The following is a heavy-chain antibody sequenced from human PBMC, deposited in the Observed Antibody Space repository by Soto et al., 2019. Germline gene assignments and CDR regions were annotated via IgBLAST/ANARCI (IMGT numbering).Heavy chain of an antibody. CDR1: GFTFSSYA. V-gene: IGHV3-23*01. D-gene: IGHD5-18*01. CDR2: ISGSGGST. J-gene: IGHJ4*02. Sequence: PWGSLRLSCAASGFTFSSYAMSWVRQAPGKGLEWVSAISGSGGSTYYADSVKGRFTISRDNSKNTLYLQMNSLRAEDTAVYYCAKSLVTGYSYGYFDYWGQGTLVTVSS. CDR3: AKSLVTGYSYGYFDY.